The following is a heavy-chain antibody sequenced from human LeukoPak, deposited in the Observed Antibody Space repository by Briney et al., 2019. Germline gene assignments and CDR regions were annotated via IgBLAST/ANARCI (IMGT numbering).Heavy chain of an antibody. CDR2: VYYSGST. CDR3: ARESSGYYSEYDY. D-gene: IGHD3-22*01. CDR1: GGSISSYY. V-gene: IGHV4-59*01. Sequence: SETLSLTCSVSGGSISSYYWSWIRQPPGKGLEWIGYVYYSGSTNYNPSLKSRVTLSVDTSKNQLSLRLSSVTAADTAVYYCARESSGYYSEYDYWGQGTLVTVPS. J-gene: IGHJ4*02.